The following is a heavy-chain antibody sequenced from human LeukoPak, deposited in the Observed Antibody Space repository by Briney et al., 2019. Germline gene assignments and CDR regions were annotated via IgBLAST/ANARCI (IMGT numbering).Heavy chain of an antibody. D-gene: IGHD3-16*02. CDR1: GYTLTELS. CDR2: FDPEDGET. CDR3: ARRELSEQQPDRDSDPTNNYYMDV. Sequence: ASVKVSCKVSGYTLTELSMHWVRQAPGKGLEWMGGFDPEDGETIYAQKFQGRVTMTEDTSTDTAYMELSSLRSEDTAVYYCARRELSEQQPDRDSDPTNNYYMDVWGKGTTVTVSS. V-gene: IGHV1-24*01. J-gene: IGHJ6*03.